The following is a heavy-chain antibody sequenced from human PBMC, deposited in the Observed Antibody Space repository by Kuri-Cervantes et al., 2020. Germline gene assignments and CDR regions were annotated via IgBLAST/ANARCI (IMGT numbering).Heavy chain of an antibody. J-gene: IGHJ4*02. D-gene: IGHD2-2*01. CDR3: AKEYVGYCSSTSCYNFDY. V-gene: IGHV3-30*18. CDR1: GFTFSSYG. Sequence: GESLKISCAASGFTFSSYGMHWVRQAPGKGLEWVAVISYDGSNKYYADSVKSRFTISRDNSKNTLYLQMNSLRAEDTAVYYCAKEYVGYCSSTSCYNFDYWGQGTLVTVSS. CDR2: ISYDGSNK.